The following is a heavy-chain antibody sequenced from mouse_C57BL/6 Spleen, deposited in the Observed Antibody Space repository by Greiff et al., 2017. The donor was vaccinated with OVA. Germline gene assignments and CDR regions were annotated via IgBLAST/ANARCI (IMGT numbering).Heavy chain of an antibody. CDR3: ARDRGRHYFDY. J-gene: IGHJ2*01. D-gene: IGHD2-12*01. CDR2: ISYDGSN. CDR1: GYSITSGYY. V-gene: IGHV3-6*01. Sequence: EVKLVESGPGLVKPSQSLSLTCSVTGYSITSGYYWNWIRQFPGNKLEWMGYISYDGSNNYNPSLKNRISITRDTSKNQFFLKLNSVTTEDTATYYCARDRGRHYFDYWGQGTTLTVSS.